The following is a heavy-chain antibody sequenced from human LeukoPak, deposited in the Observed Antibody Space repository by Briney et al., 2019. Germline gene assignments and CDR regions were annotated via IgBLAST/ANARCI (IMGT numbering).Heavy chain of an antibody. V-gene: IGHV3-23*01. D-gene: IGHD3-22*01. CDR2: ISTSGDNT. CDR1: GFTFSSYA. Sequence: PGGPLRLSCVVSGFTFSSYAMSWVRQAPGKGLEWVSAISTSGDNTYYADSVKGRFTISRDNSKNTLYLQMNSLRAEDTAVYYCAKEVGRYYYDSRGPGYWGQGTLVTVSS. J-gene: IGHJ4*02. CDR3: AKEVGRYYYDSRGPGY.